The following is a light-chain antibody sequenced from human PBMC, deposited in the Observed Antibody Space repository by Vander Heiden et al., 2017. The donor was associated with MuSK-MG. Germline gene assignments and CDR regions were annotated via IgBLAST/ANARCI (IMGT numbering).Light chain of an antibody. CDR3: ATWDSRLNGYV. CDR1: SSNIGKNA. V-gene: IGLV1-36*01. J-gene: IGLJ1*01. CDR2: YDD. Sequence: QSVLTQPPSVSEAPGQRVTISCSGSSSNIGKNAVNWYQHLPGRAPKVLVYYDDLVPSGVSSRFSASKSGTSASLAISGLQSEDEAEYYCATWDSRLNGYVFRSGTTVTVL.